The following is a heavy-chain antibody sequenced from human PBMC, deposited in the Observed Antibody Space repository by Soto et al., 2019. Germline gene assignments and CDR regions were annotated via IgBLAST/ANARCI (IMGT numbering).Heavy chain of an antibody. V-gene: IGHV4-59*01. CDR3: ERDREGLDTAMGHYGLDV. J-gene: IGHJ6*02. CDR2: IYYSGST. Sequence: SETLSLTCTVSGGSISSYYWSLIRQPPGKGLEWIGYIYYSGSTNYNPSLKSRVTISVDTSKNQFSLKLSSVTAADTAVYYCERDREGLDTAMGHYGLDVSGQGTRITVSS. CDR1: GGSISSYY. D-gene: IGHD5-18*01.